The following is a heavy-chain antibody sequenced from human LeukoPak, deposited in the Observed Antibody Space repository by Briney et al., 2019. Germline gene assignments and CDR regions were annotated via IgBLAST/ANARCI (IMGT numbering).Heavy chain of an antibody. D-gene: IGHD6-19*01. CDR2: IHPGDSET. Sequence: PGESLKISCKASGYSFAYYWIGWVRQMPGKGLEWMGIIHPGDSETRYSPSFRGQVTVSADKFISTAYLQWSSLKASDSAMYYCARRDSSGWYSFGDYWGQGTLVTVSS. CDR1: GYSFAYYW. J-gene: IGHJ4*02. V-gene: IGHV5-51*01. CDR3: ARRDSSGWYSFGDY.